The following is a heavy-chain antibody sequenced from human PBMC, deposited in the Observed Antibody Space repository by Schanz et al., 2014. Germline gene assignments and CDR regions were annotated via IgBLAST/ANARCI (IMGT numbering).Heavy chain of an antibody. CDR3: ARELPGVVACDL. V-gene: IGHV3-33*01. CDR2: ISYDGRFK. Sequence: QVQLVESGGGVVQPGRSLRLSCAASGFNFGSHGMHWVRQAPGKGLEWVAVISYDGRFKNYADSVRGRITMSRDNSKNTMYLQINNLRADDTAVYYCARELPGVVACDLWGQGTMVTVSS. CDR1: GFNFGSHG. D-gene: IGHD7-27*01. J-gene: IGHJ3*01.